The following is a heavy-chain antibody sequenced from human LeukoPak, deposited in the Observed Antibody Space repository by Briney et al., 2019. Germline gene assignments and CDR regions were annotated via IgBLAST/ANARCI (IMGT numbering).Heavy chain of an antibody. V-gene: IGHV1-18*04. Sequence: VASVKVSCKASGYTFTSYGISWVRQAPGQGLEWMGWISAYNGSTNYAQKLQGRVTMTTDTSTSTAYMELRSLRSDDTAVYYCASGYYDILTGYQDYYFDYWGQGTLVTVSS. J-gene: IGHJ4*02. CDR2: ISAYNGST. CDR3: ASGYYDILTGYQDYYFDY. D-gene: IGHD3-9*01. CDR1: GYTFTSYG.